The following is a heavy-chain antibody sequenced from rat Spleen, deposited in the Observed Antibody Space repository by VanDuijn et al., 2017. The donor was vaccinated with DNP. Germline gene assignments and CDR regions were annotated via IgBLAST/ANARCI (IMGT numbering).Heavy chain of an antibody. Sequence: EVQLGESGGDLVQPGRSLKLSCEASGFTFSNYYMPWVRQPPTKGLEWVAAIITGVGNTYYRDSVKGRFTISRENAKINLYLQMDSLRSEDTATYYCAPRDIPPWGDYWGQGVMVTVSS. CDR3: APRDIPPWGDY. CDR1: GFTFSNYY. J-gene: IGHJ2*01. D-gene: IGHD1-9*01. CDR2: IITGVGNT. V-gene: IGHV5-25*01.